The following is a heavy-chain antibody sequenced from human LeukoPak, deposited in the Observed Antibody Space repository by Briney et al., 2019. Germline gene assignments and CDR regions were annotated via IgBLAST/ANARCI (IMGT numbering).Heavy chain of an antibody. Sequence: GGSLKLSCAASGFTFPSHAMTWVRQAPGKGLEWVSSISGNGGAIYYADSVKGRFTISRVKSKNTLHLQMNNLRAEDTALYYCARERWDSSSWYALDYWGQGTLVTVSS. D-gene: IGHD6-13*01. CDR2: ISGNGGAI. CDR1: GFTFPSHA. CDR3: ARERWDSSSWYALDY. V-gene: IGHV3-23*01. J-gene: IGHJ4*02.